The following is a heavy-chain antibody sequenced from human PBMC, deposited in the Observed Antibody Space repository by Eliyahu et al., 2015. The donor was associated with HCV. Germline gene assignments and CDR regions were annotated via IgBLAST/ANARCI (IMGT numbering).Heavy chain of an antibody. V-gene: IGHV3-21*01. J-gene: IGHJ6*02. Sequence: EVQLVESGGGLVKPGGSLRLSCAAPGFTFSSYXMNWARQAPGKGLEWVSSISSSSSYIYYADSVKGRFTISRDNAKNSLYLQMNSLRAEDTAVYYCARANCSSTSCQPYYYYYGMDVWGQGTTVTVSS. CDR2: ISSSSSYI. D-gene: IGHD2-2*01. CDR3: ARANCSSTSCQPYYYYYGMDV. CDR1: GFTFSSYX.